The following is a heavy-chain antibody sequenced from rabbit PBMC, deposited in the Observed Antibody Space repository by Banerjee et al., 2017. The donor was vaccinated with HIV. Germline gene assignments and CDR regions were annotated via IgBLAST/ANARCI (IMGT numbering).Heavy chain of an antibody. J-gene: IGHJ4*01. CDR2: IYPGFGIR. CDR1: GIDFSSYG. CDR3: ARDHANGDGFNFNL. V-gene: IGHV1S47*01. D-gene: IGHD2-1*01. Sequence: QQQLVESGGGLVQPGESLKLSCKASGIDFSSYGISWVRQAPGKGPEWIAYIYPGFGIRNYANSVKGRFTISSDNAQNTVFLQMTSLTASDTATYFCARDHANGDGFNFNLWGQGTLVTVS.